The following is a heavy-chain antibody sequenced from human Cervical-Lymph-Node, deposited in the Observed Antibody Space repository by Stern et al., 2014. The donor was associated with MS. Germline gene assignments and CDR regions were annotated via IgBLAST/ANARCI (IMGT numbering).Heavy chain of an antibody. CDR3: TRGGSGWHWYFDL. CDR1: GGSISTYY. CDR2: IYYSGST. V-gene: IGHV4-59*01. J-gene: IGHJ2*01. Sequence: QLQLQESGPGLVKPSETLSLSCSVSGGSISTYYWSWIRQPPGKGLEWIGHIYYSGSTDYNPSLKSRVTISVDTSKNQLSLELTSVTAADTAVYYCTRGGSGWHWYFDLWGRGTLVTVSS. D-gene: IGHD6-19*01.